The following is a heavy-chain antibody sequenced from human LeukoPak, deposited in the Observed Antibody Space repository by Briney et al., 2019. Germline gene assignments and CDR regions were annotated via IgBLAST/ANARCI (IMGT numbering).Heavy chain of an antibody. CDR1: GFTFSSSS. Sequence: PGRSLRLSCAASGFTFSSSSMNWVRQAPGKGLEWVSYISSTSTTIYYADSVKGRFTISRDNAKNSLYLQMNSLRAEDTAVYYCASGYSSGPVYWGQGNLVTVSS. D-gene: IGHD6-19*01. V-gene: IGHV3-48*04. CDR3: ASGYSSGPVY. CDR2: ISSTSTTI. J-gene: IGHJ4*02.